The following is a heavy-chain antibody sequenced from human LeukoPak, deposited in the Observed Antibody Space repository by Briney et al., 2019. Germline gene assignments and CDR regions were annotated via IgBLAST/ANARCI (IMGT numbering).Heavy chain of an antibody. V-gene: IGHV4-59*01. CDR3: ARGLYSSSPYDY. Sequence: SETLSLTCTASGGSISSYYWSWIRQPPGKGLEWIGYIYYSGSTNYNPSLKSRVTISVDTSKNQFSLKLSSVTAADTAVYYCARGLYSSSPYDYWGQGTLVTVSS. D-gene: IGHD6-6*01. CDR1: GGSISSYY. J-gene: IGHJ4*02. CDR2: IYYSGST.